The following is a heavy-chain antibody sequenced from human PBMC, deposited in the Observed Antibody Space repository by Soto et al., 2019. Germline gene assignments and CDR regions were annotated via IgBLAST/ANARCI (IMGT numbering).Heavy chain of an antibody. J-gene: IGHJ4*02. CDR3: ACGGLTSVTAWWYFDN. Sequence: ASVKVSCKASGYTFTNYYIHWVRQAPGQGLEWMGIINPSTGSTTYAQKFQGRVTLTRDTSTSTVYMDLSSLRSEDTAVYYFACGGLTSVTAWWYFDNWGQGALVTVSS. V-gene: IGHV1-46*01. CDR1: GYTFTNYY. CDR2: INPSTGST. D-gene: IGHD2-21*02.